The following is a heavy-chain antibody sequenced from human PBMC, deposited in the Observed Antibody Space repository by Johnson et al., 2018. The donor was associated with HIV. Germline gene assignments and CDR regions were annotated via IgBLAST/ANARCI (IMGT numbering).Heavy chain of an antibody. J-gene: IGHJ3*02. CDR1: GFTVSNNY. D-gene: IGHD2-15*01. V-gene: IGHV3-30-3*01. Sequence: QVQLVESGGGLVQTGGSLRLSCAASGFTVSNNYMSWVRQAPGKGLEWVAVISYDGSNKYYADSVKGRFTISRDNSKNTLYLQMNSLRAEDTAVYYCARDMEAYCSGGSCYSAAFDIWGQGTMVTVSS. CDR2: ISYDGSNK. CDR3: ARDMEAYCSGGSCYSAAFDI.